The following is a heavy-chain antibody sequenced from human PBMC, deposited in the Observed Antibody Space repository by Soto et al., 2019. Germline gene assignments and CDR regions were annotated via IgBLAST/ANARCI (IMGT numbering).Heavy chain of an antibody. CDR1: GFTFSNYW. J-gene: IGHJ6*03. V-gene: IGHV3-74*02. CDR2: INSDGSVS. Sequence: EVQLVESGGGLVQPGGSLRLSCAASGFTFSNYWMYWVRQAPGKGLEWVSRINSDGSVSSHADSVKGRLTISRDNVKNTLYLHMDSLRADDTAVYYCARGECVGGTCYSLAGSFYYYMDVWGKGTTVTVFS. D-gene: IGHD2-15*01. CDR3: ARGECVGGTCYSLAGSFYYYMDV.